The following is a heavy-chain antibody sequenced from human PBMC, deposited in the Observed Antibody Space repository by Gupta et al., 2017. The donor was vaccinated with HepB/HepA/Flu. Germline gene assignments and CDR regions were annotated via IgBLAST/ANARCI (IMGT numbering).Heavy chain of an antibody. V-gene: IGHV4-39*01. CDR1: GDSISSSNCY. Sequence: QLQESGPGLVKPSATLSLTCTVSGDSISSSNCYWGWVRQPPGKGPEWIGTIYYSGSTYYNPSLRGRVTISVDTYKNQCSLKLRSVTAADTAVYDCARHVRYDQYSSGYSDYYYYGMDVWGQGTTVTVSS. J-gene: IGHJ6*02. CDR2: IYYSGST. D-gene: IGHD3-22*01. CDR3: ARHVRYDQYSSGYSDYYYYGMDV.